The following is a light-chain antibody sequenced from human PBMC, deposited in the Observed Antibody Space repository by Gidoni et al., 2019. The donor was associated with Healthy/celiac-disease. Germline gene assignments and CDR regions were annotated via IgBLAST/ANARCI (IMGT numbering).Light chain of an antibody. CDR3: QKYDSAPFT. Sequence: DIQMTQSPSPLPASVGDRVTITCRASQGISNYLVWYQQKPGKVPKLLIYAASTLQSGVPSRFSGSGSGTDFTLTISSLQPEDVATYYCQKYDSAPFTFXHXTKVDIK. V-gene: IGKV1-27*01. CDR2: AAS. J-gene: IGKJ3*01. CDR1: QGISNY.